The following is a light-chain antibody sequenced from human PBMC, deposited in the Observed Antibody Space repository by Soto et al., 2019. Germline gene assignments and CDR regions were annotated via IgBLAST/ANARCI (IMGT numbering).Light chain of an antibody. CDR1: SSNIGAGFD. J-gene: IGLJ1*01. V-gene: IGLV1-40*01. CDR3: QSYDNSLSAFYV. CDR2: GNT. Sequence: QSVLTQPPSVSGAPGQRVTISCTGSSSNIGAGFDVHWYQQLPATAPKLLIYGNTNRPSGVPDRFSGSKSDTSASLTITGLQAEDEADYYCQSYDNSLSAFYVFGTGTKVTVL.